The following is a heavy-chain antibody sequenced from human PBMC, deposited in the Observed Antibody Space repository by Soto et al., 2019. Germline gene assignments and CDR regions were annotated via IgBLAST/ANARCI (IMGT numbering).Heavy chain of an antibody. CDR1: GFTFSSYG. CDR3: AKDYYGSGSYYSPYYYHGMDV. J-gene: IGHJ6*02. CDR2: IWYDGSNK. D-gene: IGHD3-10*01. V-gene: IGHV3-30*02. Sequence: TGGSLRLSCAASGFTFSSYGMHWVRQAPGKGLEWVAVIWYDGSNKYYADSVKGRFTISRDNSKNTLYLQMNSLRAEDTAVYYCAKDYYGSGSYYSPYYYHGMDVWRQGTTVTVSS.